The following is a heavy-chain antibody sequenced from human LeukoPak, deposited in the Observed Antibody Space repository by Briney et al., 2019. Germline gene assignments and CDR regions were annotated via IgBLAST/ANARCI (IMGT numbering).Heavy chain of an antibody. D-gene: IGHD6-13*01. J-gene: IGHJ4*02. V-gene: IGHV1-69*05. Sequence: SVKVSCKAYGGTFGSYAISWVRQAPGQGLGWMGGIIPLLGTANYAQKFQGRVTITTDESTSTDYMELSSLRSEDTAVYYCARRSIAATGNNFDYWGQGTLVTVSS. CDR2: IIPLLGTA. CDR1: GGTFGSYA. CDR3: ARRSIAATGNNFDY.